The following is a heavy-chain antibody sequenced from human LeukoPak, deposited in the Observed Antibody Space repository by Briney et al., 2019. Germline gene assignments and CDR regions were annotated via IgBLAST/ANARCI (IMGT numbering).Heavy chain of an antibody. Sequence: GGSLRLSCAASGFTFSGYAMHWVRQAPGKGLEWVAVISYDGSNKYYADSVKGRFTISRDNSKNTLYLQMNSLRAEDTAVYYCARALAFDIWGQGTMVTVSS. V-gene: IGHV3-30-3*01. CDR2: ISYDGSNK. CDR1: GFTFSGYA. CDR3: ARALAFDI. J-gene: IGHJ3*02.